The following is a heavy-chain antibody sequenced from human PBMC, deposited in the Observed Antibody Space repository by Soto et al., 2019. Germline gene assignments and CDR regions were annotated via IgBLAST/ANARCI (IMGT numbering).Heavy chain of an antibody. D-gene: IGHD5-18*01. CDR3: ARHPYSYGFDY. J-gene: IGHJ4*02. V-gene: IGHV5-10-1*01. CDR1: GYSFTIYC. Sequence: GGSLKISCNGSGYSFTIYCISLVLQMPGKGLEWMGRIDPSDSYTNYSPSFQGHVTISADKSISTAYLQWSSLKASDTAMYYCARHPYSYGFDYWGQGTLVTVSS. CDR2: IDPSDSYT.